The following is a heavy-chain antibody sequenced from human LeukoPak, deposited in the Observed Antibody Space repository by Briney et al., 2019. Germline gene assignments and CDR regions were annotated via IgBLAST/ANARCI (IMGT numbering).Heavy chain of an antibody. CDR2: IKEDGSET. V-gene: IGHV3-7*01. Sequence: GGSLRLSCAGSGFTFYNYWMSWFRQAPGKGLEWVANIKEDGSETYYVDSVRGRFIISRDNSLHLQMNSLRAEDTAVYYCARHGIISGDRAIVDYWGRGTLVTVSS. J-gene: IGHJ4*02. CDR3: ARHGIISGDRAIVDY. CDR1: GFTFYNYW. D-gene: IGHD2-15*01.